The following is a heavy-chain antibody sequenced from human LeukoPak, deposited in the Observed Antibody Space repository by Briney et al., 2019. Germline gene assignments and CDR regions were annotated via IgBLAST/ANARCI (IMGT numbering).Heavy chain of an antibody. J-gene: IGHJ6*02. D-gene: IGHD6-6*01. CDR2: IIPIFGTA. CDR3: ARDPGDSSSSNYYYYGMDV. V-gene: IGHV1-69*13. CDR1: GYTFTSYG. Sequence: SVKVSCKASGYTFTSYGISWVRQAPGQGLEWMGGIIPIFGTANYAQKFQGRVTITADESTSTAYMELSSLRSEDTAVYYCARDPGDSSSSNYYYYGMDVWGQGTTVTVSS.